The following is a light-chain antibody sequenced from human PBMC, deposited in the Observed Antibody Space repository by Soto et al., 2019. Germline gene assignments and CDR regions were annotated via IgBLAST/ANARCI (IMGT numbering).Light chain of an antibody. V-gene: IGLV2-23*01. CDR2: EGN. Sequence: QSALTQPASVSESPGQSISISCGGGRNDIGTYNLVSWYQQHPGKAPKLIIYEGNKRPSGVSNRFSGSRSGNTASLTIPGLQAEDEADYYCCSYTDGSSLLFGGGTKLTVL. CDR3: CSYTDGSSLL. CDR1: RNDIGTYNL. J-gene: IGLJ3*02.